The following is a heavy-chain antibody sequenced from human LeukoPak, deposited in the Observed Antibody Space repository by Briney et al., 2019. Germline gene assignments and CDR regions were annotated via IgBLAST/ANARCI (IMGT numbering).Heavy chain of an antibody. CDR2: ISWNGNDI. Sequence: GGSLRLSCTTSGFTFEDYAMHWVRQAPGKGLEWVSGISWNGNDIGYAASVKGRFTISRDNAKNSLYLELSSLRIEDTVLYYCANSPYWGQGTLVTVSS. J-gene: IGHJ4*02. CDR1: GFTFEDYA. CDR3: ANSPY. V-gene: IGHV3-9*01.